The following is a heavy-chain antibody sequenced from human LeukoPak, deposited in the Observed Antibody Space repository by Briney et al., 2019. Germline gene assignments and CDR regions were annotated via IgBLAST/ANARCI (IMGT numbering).Heavy chain of an antibody. CDR3: VGYSGYDPEREDSAFDI. D-gene: IGHD5-12*01. CDR1: GYTCTSYG. Sequence: ASVRVSCKASGYTCTSYGISWVRQAPGQGLEWMGWISAYNGNTNYAQKLQGRVTMTTDTSTSTAYMELRSLRSDDTAVYYCVGYSGYDPEREDSAFDIWGQGTMVTVSS. CDR2: ISAYNGNT. J-gene: IGHJ3*02. V-gene: IGHV1-18*01.